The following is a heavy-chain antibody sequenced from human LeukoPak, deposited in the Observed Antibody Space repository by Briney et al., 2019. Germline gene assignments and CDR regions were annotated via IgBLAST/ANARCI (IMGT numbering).Heavy chain of an antibody. CDR1: GTAKAYVL. V-gene: IGHV3-64D*06. CDR3: VKIIVTFGGVIRTGGWNM. CDR2: INVDGAST. Sequence: PGGSLRRACLPPLGTAKAYVLNSVRQAPGKGLEYVSGINVDGASTYYADSVRGRFTISRDNSKNTLYLHMSSLRPDDTAVYFCVKIIVTFGGVIRTGGWNMWSLGTMVTVSS. D-gene: IGHD2-8*02. J-gene: IGHJ3*02.